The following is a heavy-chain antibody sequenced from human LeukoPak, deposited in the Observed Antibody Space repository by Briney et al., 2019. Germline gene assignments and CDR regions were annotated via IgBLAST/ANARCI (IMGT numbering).Heavy chain of an antibody. V-gene: IGHV4-34*01. CDR3: ARWGRDYGGNLRRFDP. Sequence: SETQSLTCAVYGGSFSGYYWSWIRQPPGKGLEWIGEINHSGSTNYNPSLKSRVTISVDTSKNQFSLKLSSVTAADTAVYYCARWGRDYGGNLRRFDPWGQGTLVTVSS. CDR2: INHSGST. CDR1: GGSFSGYY. D-gene: IGHD4-23*01. J-gene: IGHJ5*02.